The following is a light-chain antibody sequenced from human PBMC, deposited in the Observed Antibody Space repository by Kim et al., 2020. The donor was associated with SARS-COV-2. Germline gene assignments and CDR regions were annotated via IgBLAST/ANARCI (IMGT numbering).Light chain of an antibody. CDR3: QQYNRLALMYT. Sequence: EIVMTQSPATLSVSPGERATLSCRASQSVSSSLAWYQQKPGQAPRLLIYAASTRATGVPARFSGSGSGTEFTLTISSLQSEDFAVYYCQQYNRLALMYTFGQGNKRE. CDR1: QSVSSS. CDR2: AAS. V-gene: IGKV3D-15*01. J-gene: IGKJ2*01.